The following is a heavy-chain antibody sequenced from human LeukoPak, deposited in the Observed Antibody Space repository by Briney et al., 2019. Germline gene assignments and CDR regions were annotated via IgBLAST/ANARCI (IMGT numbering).Heavy chain of an antibody. J-gene: IGHJ4*02. CDR1: GFTFSSYN. Sequence: PGGSLRLSCAASGFTFSSYNMNWVRQAPGKGLEWVSSISGSSSYIYYADSVKGRFTISRDNAKNSLYLQMNSLRAEDTAAYYCARGRWGSGYYFDYWGQGTLVTVSS. CDR3: ARGRWGSGYYFDY. D-gene: IGHD6-25*01. V-gene: IGHV3-21*01. CDR2: ISGSSSYI.